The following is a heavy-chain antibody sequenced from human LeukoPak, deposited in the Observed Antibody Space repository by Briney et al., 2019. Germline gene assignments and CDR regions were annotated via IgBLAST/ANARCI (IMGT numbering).Heavy chain of an antibody. CDR1: GFTFSSYS. CDR2: ISSSSSYI. D-gene: IGHD2-15*01. J-gene: IGHJ5*02. CDR3: ARAEVAAATLRWFDP. Sequence: SGGSLRLSCAASGFTFSSYSMNWVRQAPGKGLEWVSSISSSSSYIYYADSAKGRFTISRDNAKNSLYLQMNSLRAEDTAVYYCARAEVAAATLRWFDPWGQGTQVTVSS. V-gene: IGHV3-21*01.